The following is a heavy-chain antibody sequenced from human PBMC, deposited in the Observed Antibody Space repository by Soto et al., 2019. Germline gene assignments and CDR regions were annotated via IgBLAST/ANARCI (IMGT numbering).Heavy chain of an antibody. CDR1: GGTFSSYA. V-gene: IGHV1-69*13. CDR2: IIPIFGTA. D-gene: IGHD6-13*01. Sequence: VKVSCKASGGTFSSYAISWVRQAPGQGLEWMGGIIPIFGTANYAQKFQGRVTITADESTSTAYMELSSLRSEDTAVYYCARLASLYSSQYYFDYWGQRTLVTVSS. CDR3: ARLASLYSSQYYFDY. J-gene: IGHJ4*02.